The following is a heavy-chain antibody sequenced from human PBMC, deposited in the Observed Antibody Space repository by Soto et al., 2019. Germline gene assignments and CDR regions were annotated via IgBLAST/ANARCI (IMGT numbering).Heavy chain of an antibody. J-gene: IGHJ6*02. D-gene: IGHD3-9*01. CDR1: GFTFTSSA. CDR3: AAGGELVMIWYYYGMDV. V-gene: IGHV1-58*01. Sequence: ASVKVSCKASGFTFTSSAVQWVRQARGQRLEWIGWIVVGSGNTNYAQKFQERVTITRDMSTSTAYMELSSLRSEDTAVYYCAAGGELVMIWYYYGMDVWGQGTTVTVSS. CDR2: IVVGSGNT.